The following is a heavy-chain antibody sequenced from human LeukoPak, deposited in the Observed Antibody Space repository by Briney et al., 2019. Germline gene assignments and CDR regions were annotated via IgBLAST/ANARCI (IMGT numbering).Heavy chain of an antibody. J-gene: IGHJ4*02. CDR2: IYHSGST. D-gene: IGHD2-2*01. CDR1: GGSISSSNW. CDR3: ARGGQSRYCSSTSCYDY. Sequence: SGTLSLTCAVSGGSISSSNWWSWVRQPPGKGLEWIGEIYHSGSTNYNPSLKSRVTISVDKSKNQFSLKPSSVTAADTAVYYCARGGQSRYCSSTSCYDYWGQGTLVTVSS. V-gene: IGHV4-4*02.